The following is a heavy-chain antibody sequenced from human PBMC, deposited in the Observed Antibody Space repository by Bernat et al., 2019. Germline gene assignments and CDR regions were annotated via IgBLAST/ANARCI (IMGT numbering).Heavy chain of an antibody. CDR2: ISGSGGST. D-gene: IGHD5-18*01. Sequence: EVQLLESGGGLVQPGGSLRLSCAASGFTFSSYAMSWVRQAPGKGLEWVSAISGSGGSTYYADSVKGRFTISRDNSKNTLYLQMNSLRAEDTAVYYCAKVGGTAMVYYYYYMDVWGKGTTVTVSS. V-gene: IGHV3-23*01. CDR1: GFTFSSYA. CDR3: AKVGGTAMVYYYYYMDV. J-gene: IGHJ6*03.